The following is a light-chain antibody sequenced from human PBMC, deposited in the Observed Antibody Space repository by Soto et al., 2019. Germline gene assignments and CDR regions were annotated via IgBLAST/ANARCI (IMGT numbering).Light chain of an antibody. CDR2: DVS. CDR1: SSDVGGYNY. Sequence: QSALTQPASVSGSPGQSITISCTGTSSDVGGYNYVSCYQQHPGKAPKLMIYDVSNRPSGVSNRFSGSKSGNTASLTISGLQAEDGAHYYSSSYTSSSTLIFGTGTKLTVL. V-gene: IGLV2-14*01. J-gene: IGLJ1*01. CDR3: SSYTSSSTLI.